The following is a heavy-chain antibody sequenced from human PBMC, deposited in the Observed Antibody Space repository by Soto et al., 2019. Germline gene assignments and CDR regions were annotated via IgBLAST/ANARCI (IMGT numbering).Heavy chain of an antibody. Sequence: GGSLRLSCAASGFTFSSYWMHWVRQAPGKGLVWVSRINSDGSSTSYADSVKGRFTISGDNAKNTLYLQMNSLRAEDTAVYYCARGPGAYYCSGGSCPGVWFDPWGQGTLVTVSS. D-gene: IGHD2-15*01. CDR3: ARGPGAYYCSGGSCPGVWFDP. J-gene: IGHJ5*02. V-gene: IGHV3-74*01. CDR2: INSDGSST. CDR1: GFTFSSYW.